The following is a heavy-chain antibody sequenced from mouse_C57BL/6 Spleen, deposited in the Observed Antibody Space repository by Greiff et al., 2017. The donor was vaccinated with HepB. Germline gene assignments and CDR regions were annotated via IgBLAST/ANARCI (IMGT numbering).Heavy chain of an antibody. J-gene: IGHJ3*01. V-gene: IGHV10-1*01. CDR1: GFSFNTYA. CDR3: VIQYYGSSSWFAY. D-gene: IGHD1-1*01. Sequence: EVQGVESGGGLVQPKGSLKLSCAASGFSFNTYAMNWVRQAPGKGLEWVARIRSKSNNYATYYADSVKDRFTISRDDSESMLYLQMNNLKTEDTAMYYGVIQYYGSSSWFAYWGQGTLVTVSA. CDR2: IRSKSNNYAT.